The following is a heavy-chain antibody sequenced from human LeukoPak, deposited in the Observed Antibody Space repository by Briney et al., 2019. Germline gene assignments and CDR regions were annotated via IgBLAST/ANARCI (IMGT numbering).Heavy chain of an antibody. Sequence: PSETLSLTCAVYGGSFSGYYWSWIRQPPGKGLEWIGEINHSGSTNYNPSLKSRVTISVDTSKNQFSLKLSSVTAADTAVYYCARAHFRDDFWSGYPRVYAFDIWGQGTMVTVSS. CDR2: INHSGST. V-gene: IGHV4-34*01. J-gene: IGHJ3*02. CDR3: ARAHFRDDFWSGYPRVYAFDI. CDR1: GGSFSGYY. D-gene: IGHD3-3*01.